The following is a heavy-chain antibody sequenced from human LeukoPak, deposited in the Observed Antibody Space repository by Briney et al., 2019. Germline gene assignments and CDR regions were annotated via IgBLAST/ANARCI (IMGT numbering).Heavy chain of an antibody. Sequence: GASVKVSCKASGYTFTSYGISWVRQAPGQGLEWKGWISAYNGNTNYAQKLQGRVTMTTDTSTSTAYMELRSLRSDDTAVYYCARAVVVAATRGNWFDPWGQGTLVTVSS. CDR2: ISAYNGNT. J-gene: IGHJ5*02. CDR3: ARAVVVAATRGNWFDP. CDR1: GYTFTSYG. V-gene: IGHV1-18*01. D-gene: IGHD2-15*01.